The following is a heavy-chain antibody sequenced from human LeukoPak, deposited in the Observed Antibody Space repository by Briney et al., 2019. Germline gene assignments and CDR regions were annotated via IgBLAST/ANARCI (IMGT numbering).Heavy chain of an antibody. CDR1: GSSFTSYW. Sequence: GESLKISCKGSGSSFTSYWIGWVRQMPGKGLEWMGIIYPGDSDTRYSPSFQGQVTISADKSISTAYLQWSSLKASDTAMYYCASRDCSGGSCYSDAFDIWGQGTMVTVPS. D-gene: IGHD2-15*01. CDR3: ASRDCSGGSCYSDAFDI. J-gene: IGHJ3*02. V-gene: IGHV5-51*01. CDR2: IYPGDSDT.